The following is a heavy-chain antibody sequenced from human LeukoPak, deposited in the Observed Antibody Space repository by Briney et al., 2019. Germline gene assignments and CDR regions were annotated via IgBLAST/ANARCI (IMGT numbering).Heavy chain of an antibody. J-gene: IGHJ4*02. Sequence: GGSLRLSCTVSGFTVSSNSWSWVRQAPGKGLEWVSFIYSGGKTHSSDSVKGRFTISRDSSKNTLYLQMSSLRAEDTAIYHCARRAGEYSHPYDYWGQGTLVTVSS. V-gene: IGHV3-53*01. D-gene: IGHD2-15*01. CDR1: GFTVSSNS. CDR3: ARRAGEYSHPYDY. CDR2: IYSGGKT.